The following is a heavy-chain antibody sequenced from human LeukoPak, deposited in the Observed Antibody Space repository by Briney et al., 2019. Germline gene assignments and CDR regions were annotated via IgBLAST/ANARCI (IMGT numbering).Heavy chain of an antibody. CDR1: NASINSHNW. V-gene: IGHV4-4*02. J-gene: IGHJ4*02. D-gene: IGHD3-22*01. Sequence: SETLSLTCAVSNASINSHNWWSWVRQPPGKGLEWVGEIYHSGSTNYNPSLKSRVTISVDKSKNQFSLKLSSVTAADTAVYYCARDEEINDSSGYYHFDYWGQGTLVTVSS. CDR3: ARDEEINDSSGYYHFDY. CDR2: IYHSGST.